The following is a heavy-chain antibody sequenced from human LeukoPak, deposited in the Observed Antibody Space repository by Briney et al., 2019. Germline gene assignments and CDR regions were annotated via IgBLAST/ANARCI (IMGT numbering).Heavy chain of an antibody. Sequence: VASVKVSCKASGYTFTTYVIHWVRQAPGQRLEWMGCINPGNGNPKYSQEFQGRVTITRDTSASTAYIELRSLRSDDTAVYYCARDFGEIFYYYYMDVWGKGTTVTISS. D-gene: IGHD3-10*01. V-gene: IGHV1-3*01. CDR3: ARDFGEIFYYYYMDV. CDR2: INPGNGNP. CDR1: GYTFTTYV. J-gene: IGHJ6*03.